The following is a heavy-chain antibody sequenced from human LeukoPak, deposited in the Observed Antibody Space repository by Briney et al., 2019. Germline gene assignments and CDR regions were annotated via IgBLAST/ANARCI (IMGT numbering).Heavy chain of an antibody. V-gene: IGHV3-11*05. CDR2: ISSTSSYI. CDR1: GFTFSDYY. CDR3: ARDSSGWSVDY. D-gene: IGHD6-19*01. J-gene: IGHJ4*02. Sequence: GGSLRLSCAASGFTFSDYYMSWIRQAPGKGLEWVSFISSTSSYIKDADSVKGRFTISRDNAKKSLYLQMNSLRAEDTAVYYCARDSSGWSVDYWGQGTLVTVSS.